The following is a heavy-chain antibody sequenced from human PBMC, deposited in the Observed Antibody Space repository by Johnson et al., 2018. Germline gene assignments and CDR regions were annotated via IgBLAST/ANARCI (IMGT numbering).Heavy chain of an antibody. V-gene: IGHV3-30-3*01. CDR2: ISKDGINK. D-gene: IGHD5-18*01. CDR1: GFTFNNYD. CDR3: ARARSWGIQLYYYYYGMDV. Sequence: VQLQESGGGVVQPGKSLRLSCAASGFTFNNYDLHWVRQAPGEGLEWVTVISKDGINKYYADSVKGRFTISRDNSKNTLYLQMNSLRAEDTAVYYCARARSWGIQLYYYYYGMDVWGQGTTVTVSS. J-gene: IGHJ6*02.